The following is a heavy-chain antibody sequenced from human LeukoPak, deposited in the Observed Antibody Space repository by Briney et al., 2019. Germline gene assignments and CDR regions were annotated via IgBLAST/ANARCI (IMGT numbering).Heavy chain of an antibody. D-gene: IGHD3-10*01. CDR1: GFTFSSYA. J-gene: IGHJ4*02. CDR3: AKDLITYYYGSGSPRPVDY. CDR2: ISGSGGST. Sequence: HPRGSLRLSCAASGFTFSSYAMSWVRQAPGKGLEWVSAISGSGGSTYYADSVKGRFTISRDNSKNTLYLQMNSLRAEDTAVYYCAKDLITYYYGSGSPRPVDYWGQGTLVTVSS. V-gene: IGHV3-23*01.